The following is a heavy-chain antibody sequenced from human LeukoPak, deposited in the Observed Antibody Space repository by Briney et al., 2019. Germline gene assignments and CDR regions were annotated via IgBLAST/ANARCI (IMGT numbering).Heavy chain of an antibody. D-gene: IGHD6-13*01. Sequence: SETLSLTCAVYGGSFSGYYWSWIRQPPGKGLEWIGEINHSGSTNYNPSLKSRVTISVDTSKNQFSLKLSSVTAVDTAVYYCARHAFGYSSSWYGYWGQGTLVTVSS. V-gene: IGHV4-34*01. J-gene: IGHJ4*02. CDR1: GGSFSGYY. CDR3: ARHAFGYSSSWYGY. CDR2: INHSGST.